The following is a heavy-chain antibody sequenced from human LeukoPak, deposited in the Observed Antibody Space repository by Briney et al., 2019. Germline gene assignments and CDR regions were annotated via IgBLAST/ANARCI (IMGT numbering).Heavy chain of an antibody. J-gene: IGHJ3*02. D-gene: IGHD3-3*01. CDR2: INPNSGGT. Sequence: GASVKFSCKASGYTFTGYYMHWVRQAPGQGLEWMGWINPNSGGTNYAQKFQGRVTMTRDTSISTAYMELSRLRSDDTAVYYCARVTDDFWSRIDIWGQGTMVTVSS. CDR1: GYTFTGYY. CDR3: ARVTDDFWSRIDI. V-gene: IGHV1-2*02.